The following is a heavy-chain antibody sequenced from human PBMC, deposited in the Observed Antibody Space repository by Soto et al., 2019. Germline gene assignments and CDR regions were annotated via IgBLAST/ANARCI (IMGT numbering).Heavy chain of an antibody. V-gene: IGHV4-28*01. Sequence: SETLSLTCAVSGYSISSSNWWGWIRQPPGKGLEWIGYIYYSGSTYYNASLKSRVTMSVDTSKNQFSLKLSSVTAVDTAVYYCARPLQDYGMDVWGQGTTVTVSS. CDR1: GYSISSSNW. J-gene: IGHJ6*02. CDR3: ARPLQDYGMDV. CDR2: IYYSGST.